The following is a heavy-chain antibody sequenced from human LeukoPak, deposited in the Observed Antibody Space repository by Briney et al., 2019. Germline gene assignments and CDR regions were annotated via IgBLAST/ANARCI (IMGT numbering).Heavy chain of an antibody. D-gene: IGHD2-2*01. Sequence: SVKVSCKASGGTFSSYAISWVRQAPGQGLEWMGRIIPILGIANYAQKFQGRVTITADKSTSTAYMELSSLRSEDTAVYYCARGEDCSSTSCYSLYGMDVWGQGTTVTVPS. V-gene: IGHV1-69*04. CDR3: ARGEDCSSTSCYSLYGMDV. CDR2: IIPILGIA. CDR1: GGTFSSYA. J-gene: IGHJ6*02.